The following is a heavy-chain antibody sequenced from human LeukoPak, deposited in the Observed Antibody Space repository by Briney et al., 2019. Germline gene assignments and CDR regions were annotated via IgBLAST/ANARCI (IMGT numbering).Heavy chain of an antibody. Sequence: SVKVSCKASGGTFSSYDISWVRQAPGQGLEWMGGIIPIYGTANYAQKFQGRVTITADKSTSTAYMELSSLRSEDTAVYYCASVTIFGVVIQGDAFDIWGQGTMVTVSS. J-gene: IGHJ3*02. CDR3: ASVTIFGVVIQGDAFDI. D-gene: IGHD3-3*01. CDR1: GGTFSSYD. V-gene: IGHV1-69*06. CDR2: IIPIYGTA.